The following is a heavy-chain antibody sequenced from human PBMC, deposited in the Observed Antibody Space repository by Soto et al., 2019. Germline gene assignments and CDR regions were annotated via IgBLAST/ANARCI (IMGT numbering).Heavy chain of an antibody. D-gene: IGHD1-1*01. CDR3: ARTLSADNVDY. CDR2: MNPNSGNT. V-gene: IGHV1-8*01. J-gene: IGHJ4*02. CDR1: GYTFTSYD. Sequence: QVQLVQSGAEVKKPGASVKVSCKASGYTFTSYDINWVRQAPGQGLEWMGWMNPNSGNTGYAQKFQGRVTMTRNTSISTAYMELSSLTSDDTAVYCCARTLSADNVDYWGQGTLVTVSS.